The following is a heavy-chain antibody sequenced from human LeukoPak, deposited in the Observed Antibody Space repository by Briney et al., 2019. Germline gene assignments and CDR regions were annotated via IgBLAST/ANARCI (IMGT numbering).Heavy chain of an antibody. CDR2: IWYDGSNK. V-gene: IGHV3-33*01. CDR1: GFTFSNYG. Sequence: GGSLRLSCAASGFTFSNYGMHWVRQAPGKGLEWVAVIWYDGSNKYYADSVKGRFTISRDNSRNTLYLQMNSLRAEDTALYYCAREVPYFDLWGRGTLVTVSS. J-gene: IGHJ2*01. CDR3: AREVPYFDL.